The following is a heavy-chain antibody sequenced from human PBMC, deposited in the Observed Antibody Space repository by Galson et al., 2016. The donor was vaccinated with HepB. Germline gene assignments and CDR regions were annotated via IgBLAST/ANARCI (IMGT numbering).Heavy chain of an antibody. CDR3: VRGRYTSGWQDYYFYGMDV. J-gene: IGHJ6*02. CDR1: GYTFTSYH. CDR2: MNPNSGNT. V-gene: IGHV1-8*01. Sequence: SVKVSCKASGYTFTSYHINWVRQATGRGLESMGWMNPNSGNTGYAQKVQGRVTMTRNISTRTAYMDLSSLTSEDTAVYYCVRGRYTSGWQDYYFYGMDVWGQGTTVTVSS. D-gene: IGHD6-19*01.